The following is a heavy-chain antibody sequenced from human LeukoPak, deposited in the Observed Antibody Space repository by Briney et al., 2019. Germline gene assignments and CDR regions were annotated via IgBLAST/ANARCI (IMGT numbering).Heavy chain of an antibody. V-gene: IGHV3-66*01. CDR2: IHSDGST. CDR3: ARMVRYYFDY. CDR1: GFNVSNNY. D-gene: IGHD5-18*01. Sequence: GGSLTLSCVVPGFNVSNNYMSWVRQAPGQGLEWVSIIHSDGSTYYADSVKGRFTISRDNSKNTVYLQMNSLRAEGMAGYYCARMVRYYFDYWGQGTLVAVYS. J-gene: IGHJ4*02.